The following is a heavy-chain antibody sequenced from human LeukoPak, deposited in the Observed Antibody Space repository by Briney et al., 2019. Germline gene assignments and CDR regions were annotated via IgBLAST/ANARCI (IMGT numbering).Heavy chain of an antibody. CDR2: IIPIFGTA. CDR3: ATLSQSAHQFPFDP. D-gene: IGHD2-2*01. V-gene: IGHV1-69*06. CDR1: GGTFSSYA. Sequence: SVKVSCKASGGTFSSYAISWVRQAPGQGLEWMGRIIPIFGTANYAQKFQGRVTITADKSTSTAYMELSSLRSEDTAVYYCATLSQSAHQFPFDPWGQGTLVTVSS. J-gene: IGHJ5*02.